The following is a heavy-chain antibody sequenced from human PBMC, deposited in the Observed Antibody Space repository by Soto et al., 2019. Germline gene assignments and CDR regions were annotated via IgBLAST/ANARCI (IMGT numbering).Heavy chain of an antibody. CDR1: VGTFSSYA. CDR3: ARGRGALWLQPFDY. D-gene: IGHD5-18*01. CDR2: IIPIFGTA. V-gene: IGHV1-69*12. Sequence: QVQLVQSGAEVKKPGSSVKVSCKASVGTFSSYAISWVRQAPGQGLEWMGGIIPIFGTANYAQKFQGRVTITADESTSTAYMELSSLRSEDTAVYYCARGRGALWLQPFDYWGQGTLVTVSS. J-gene: IGHJ4*02.